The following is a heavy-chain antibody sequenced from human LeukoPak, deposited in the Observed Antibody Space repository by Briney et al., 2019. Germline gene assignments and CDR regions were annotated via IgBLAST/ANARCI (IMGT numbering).Heavy chain of an antibody. J-gene: IGHJ4*02. Sequence: GGSLRLSCAASGFTFSTYWMSWVRQAPGKGLEWVANIKKDGGEKYYVDSVKGRFAISRDNAKNSLYLQMNSLRAEDTAMYYCARDAGSGSLFDYWGQGTLVTVSS. V-gene: IGHV3-7*05. CDR3: ARDAGSGSLFDY. CDR1: GFTFSTYW. D-gene: IGHD3-10*01. CDR2: IKKDGGEK.